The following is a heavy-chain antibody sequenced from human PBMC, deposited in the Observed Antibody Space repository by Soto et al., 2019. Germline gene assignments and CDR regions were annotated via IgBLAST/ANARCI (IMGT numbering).Heavy chain of an antibody. CDR2: INSDGAIT. D-gene: IGHD3-10*01. J-gene: IGHJ4*02. V-gene: IGHV3-74*01. CDR3: AREVYGSGI. Sequence: EVQLVESGGALIQPGGSLRISCAAAGFTFSSYWMLWVRQAPSAGLMWVSRINSDGAITDHADSVRGRFTISRDNAKNTLYLQLNSLRAEDTAVYYCAREVYGSGIWGQGTLVTVSS. CDR1: GFTFSSYW.